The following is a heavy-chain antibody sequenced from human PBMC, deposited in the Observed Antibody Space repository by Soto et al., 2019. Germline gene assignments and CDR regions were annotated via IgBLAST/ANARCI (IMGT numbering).Heavy chain of an antibody. J-gene: IGHJ4*02. Sequence: PSETLPVTCTLSGGCMRNYFWSYIRQPPGKGLDWIGYIHYSGTTSFFPSYNPSLRSRVTISEDTSKSQFSLKLLSVTTADTAFYFCAAGEASSRNLATYYSDFWGQGTMFTASS. CDR2: IHYSGTT. D-gene: IGHD6-13*01. V-gene: IGHV4-59*01. CDR1: GGCMRNYF. CDR3: AAGEASSRNLATYYSDF.